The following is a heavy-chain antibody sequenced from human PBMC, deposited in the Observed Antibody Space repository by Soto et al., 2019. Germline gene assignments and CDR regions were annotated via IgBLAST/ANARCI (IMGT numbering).Heavy chain of an antibody. CDR2: INHSGST. J-gene: IGHJ4*02. CDR3: ARAVEAAAGTYYFDY. V-gene: IGHV4-34*01. D-gene: IGHD6-13*01. CDR1: GGSFSGYY. Sequence: EQLQQGGAGLLKPSETLSLTCAVYGGSFSGYYWSWIRKPPGKGLEWIGEINHSGSTNYNPSLNSRVTISVDTSKNQVSLKLSSVTDADTAVYYCARAVEAAAGTYYFDYWGQGTLVTVSS.